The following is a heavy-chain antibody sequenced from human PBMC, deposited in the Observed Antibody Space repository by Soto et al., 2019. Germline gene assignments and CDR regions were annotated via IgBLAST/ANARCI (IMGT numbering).Heavy chain of an antibody. CDR3: ARDRPHLQETTGRIDS. J-gene: IGHJ4*02. CDR1: GGSINNAEDT. V-gene: IGHV4-30-4*01. CDR2: ITYSGNT. Sequence: SETLSLTFTVSGGSINNAEDTWTWIRQPPGKGLEYIGYITYSGNTFYKSSLKSRIKMSVYTSKNQFSLRLTSVTAADTAVYYCARDRPHLQETTGRIDSGGQGMLVTVSS. D-gene: IGHD1-7*01.